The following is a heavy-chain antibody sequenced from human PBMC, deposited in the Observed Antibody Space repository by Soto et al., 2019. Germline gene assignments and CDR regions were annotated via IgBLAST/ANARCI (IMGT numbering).Heavy chain of an antibody. J-gene: IGHJ4*02. CDR1: GFTFSSDW. CDR2: INQDGSVK. CDR3: ARGPFK. D-gene: IGHD3-16*01. Sequence: GGSLRLSCAASGFTFSSDWMSWVRHAPGKGLEWVANINQDGSVKAYVDSVKGRFTISRDNAKNSLYLQMNSLRAEDTAVYHSARGPFKWGQGAQVTVSS. V-gene: IGHV3-7*01.